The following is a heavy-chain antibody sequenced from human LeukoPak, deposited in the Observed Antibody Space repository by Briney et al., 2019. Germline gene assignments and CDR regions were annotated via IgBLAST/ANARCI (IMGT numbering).Heavy chain of an antibody. D-gene: IGHD2-15*01. CDR2: IYPGDSDT. J-gene: IGHJ4*02. CDR1: GYSYTSYW. V-gene: IGHV5-51*01. CDR3: ARLGGPHSPFDN. Sequence: GESLKISCKSSGYSYTSYWIGWVRQMPGKGLGWMGIIYPGDSDTRYSRSFQGQVTISADKSLRTAYLQWRSLKASDTGIYFCARLGGPHSPFDNWGQGTRVIVSS.